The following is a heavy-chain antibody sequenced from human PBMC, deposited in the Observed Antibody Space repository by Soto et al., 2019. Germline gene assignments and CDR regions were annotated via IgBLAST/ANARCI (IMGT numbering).Heavy chain of an antibody. V-gene: IGHV4-4*02. CDR3: ARATDDYVDEYEV. Sequence: QMQLQQSGPGLVKPSGTLSLTCTVSGASVTLSNWWTWIRQSPGRGLEWIGQAYHSGSTNYNPSLSTRVTMTVDTSRNQFSLYLTSVTAADKAVYYCARATDDYVDEYEVWGQGTSVTVSS. CDR2: AYHSGST. D-gene: IGHD4-17*01. J-gene: IGHJ3*01. CDR1: GASVTLSNW.